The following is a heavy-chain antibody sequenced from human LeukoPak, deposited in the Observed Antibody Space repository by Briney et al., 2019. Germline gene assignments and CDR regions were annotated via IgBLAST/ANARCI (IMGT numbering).Heavy chain of an antibody. CDR2: INHSGST. CDR3: ARVRLVVKNFDY. V-gene: IGHV4-34*01. CDR1: GGSFSGYY. D-gene: IGHD2-15*01. Sequence: PSETLSLTCAVYGGSFSGYYWSWIRQPPGKGLEWIGEINHSGSTNYNPSLKSRVTISVDTSKNQFSLKLSSVTAADTAVYYCARVRLVVKNFDYWGQGTLVTVSS. J-gene: IGHJ4*02.